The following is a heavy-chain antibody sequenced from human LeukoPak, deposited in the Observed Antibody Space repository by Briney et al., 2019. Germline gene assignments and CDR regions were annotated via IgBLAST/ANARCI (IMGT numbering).Heavy chain of an antibody. V-gene: IGHV1-69*05. CDR2: IIPIFGTA. J-gene: IGHJ5*02. CDR1: GGTFSSYA. Sequence: ASVKVSCKASGGTFSSYAISWVRQAPGQGLEWMGGIIPIFGTANYAQQSNGGVKITTDESTSTANMELSSLRSEDTAVYYCARVWELPTYNWFDPWGQGTLVTVSS. CDR3: ARVWELPTYNWFDP. D-gene: IGHD1-26*01.